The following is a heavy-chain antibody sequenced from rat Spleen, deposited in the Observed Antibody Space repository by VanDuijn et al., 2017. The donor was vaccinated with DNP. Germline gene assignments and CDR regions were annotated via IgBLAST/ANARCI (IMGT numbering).Heavy chain of an antibody. J-gene: IGHJ1*01. Sequence: EVQLVESGGGLVQPGRSMKLSCAASGFTFSNYDMAWVRQAPKKGLEWVASLTSSADVTYYSASVKGRFTISRDDAKSSLYLQMNSLKSEDTATYYCARGSTSIYWYFDFWGPGTMVTVSS. CDR1: GFTFSNYD. CDR3: ARGSTSIYWYFDF. V-gene: IGHV5-25*01. D-gene: IGHD3-1*01. CDR2: LTSSADVT.